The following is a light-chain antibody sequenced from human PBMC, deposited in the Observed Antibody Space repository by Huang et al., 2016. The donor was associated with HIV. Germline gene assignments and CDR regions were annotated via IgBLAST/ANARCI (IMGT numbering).Light chain of an antibody. V-gene: IGKV4-1*01. CDR3: QQYYTTPFT. CDR2: WAS. CDR1: RSVLYSSNNKNY. J-gene: IGKJ3*01. Sequence: DILMTQSPDFLAVSLGERATVNCRSSRSVLYSSNNKNYLAWYPQKPGQPPKLLSHWASTREAGVPDRLSGSGSGTDFTLTIGSLQAEDVAIYYCQQYYTTPFTFGPGTKVDIK.